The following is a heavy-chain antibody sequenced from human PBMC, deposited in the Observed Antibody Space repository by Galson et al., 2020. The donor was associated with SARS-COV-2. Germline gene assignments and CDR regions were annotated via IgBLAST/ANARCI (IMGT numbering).Heavy chain of an antibody. CDR2: IGSRGGNT. Sequence: GESLKISCAASGFTFNTYGMSWVRQAPGKGLEWVSGIGSRGGNTYYADSVKGRFTITRDNSRSTVYLQMNCLRAEDTAVYYCAKSYSSTSYYFYYMDDWGKGTTVTVSS. D-gene: IGHD6-6*01. J-gene: IGHJ6*03. V-gene: IGHV3-23*01. CDR1: GFTFNTYG. CDR3: AKSYSSTSYYFYYMDD.